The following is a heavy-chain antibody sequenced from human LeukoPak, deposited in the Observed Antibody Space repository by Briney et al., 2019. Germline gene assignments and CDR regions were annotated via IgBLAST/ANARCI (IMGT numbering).Heavy chain of an antibody. D-gene: IGHD4-17*01. Sequence: PGGSLKLSCAASGFNFSDSTMRWVGQASGKGLECVGRIKSRTNKYATAYAASVKGRFTISRDDSKNTAYPQMHSRKNEHTALYYCTSDGESVHWGQGTMVTVSS. CDR3: TSDGESVH. J-gene: IGHJ4*02. V-gene: IGHV3-73*01. CDR2: IKSRTNKYAT. CDR1: GFNFSDST.